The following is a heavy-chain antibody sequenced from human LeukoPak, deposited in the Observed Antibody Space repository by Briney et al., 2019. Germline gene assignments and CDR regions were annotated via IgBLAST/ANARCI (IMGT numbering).Heavy chain of an antibody. Sequence: SETLSLTCTVSGGSISSGSYYWSWIRQPAGKGLEWIGRIYTSGSTNYNPSLKSRVTISVDTSKNQFSLKLSSVTAADTAVYYCAREVTMVRGVSYYYYYMDVWGKGTTVTISS. CDR3: AREVTMVRGVSYYYYYMDV. J-gene: IGHJ6*03. CDR1: GGSISSGSYY. CDR2: IYTSGST. D-gene: IGHD3-10*01. V-gene: IGHV4-61*02.